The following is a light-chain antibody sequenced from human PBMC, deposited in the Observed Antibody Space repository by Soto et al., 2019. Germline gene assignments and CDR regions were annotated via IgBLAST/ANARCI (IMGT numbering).Light chain of an antibody. V-gene: IGKV1-39*01. CDR3: QQSYTTPS. J-gene: IGKJ1*01. Sequence: DIQMTQSPSSLSASVGDRVTITCRASQNIRSFLNWYQQKKGKAPKLLIYAASSLQSGVPSRFSGGGSETDFTLTISSLQPEDFATYFCQQSYTTPSFGQGTKVEI. CDR1: QNIRSF. CDR2: AAS.